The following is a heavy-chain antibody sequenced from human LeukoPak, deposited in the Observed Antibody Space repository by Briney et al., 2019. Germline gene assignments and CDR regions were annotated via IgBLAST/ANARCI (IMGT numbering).Heavy chain of an antibody. CDR2: IIPIFGTA. Sequence: SVKVSCKASGYTFTSYYMHWVRQAPGQGLEWMGGIIPIFGTANYAQKFQGRVTITADESTSTAYMELSSLRSEDTAVYYCARAGSPWDAFDIWGQGTMVTVSS. D-gene: IGHD3-10*01. J-gene: IGHJ3*02. V-gene: IGHV1-69*13. CDR3: ARAGSPWDAFDI. CDR1: GYTFTSYY.